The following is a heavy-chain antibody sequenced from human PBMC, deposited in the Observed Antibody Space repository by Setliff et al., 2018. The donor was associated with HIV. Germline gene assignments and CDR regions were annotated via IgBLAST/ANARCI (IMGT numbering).Heavy chain of an antibody. J-gene: IGHJ4*02. V-gene: IGHV4-59*12. D-gene: IGHD3-22*01. CDR3: ARDSTDGSGSPGPPSF. Sequence: SETLSLTCAVYGGSFSTYYGSWIRQRPRKGLEWIGYIYYDGATYYNPSLRSPVTISVYPSKNQIFLKMTSVTAADTSVYYCARDSTDGSGSPGPPSFWGQGTLVTVSS. CDR2: IYYDGAT. CDR1: GGSFSTYY.